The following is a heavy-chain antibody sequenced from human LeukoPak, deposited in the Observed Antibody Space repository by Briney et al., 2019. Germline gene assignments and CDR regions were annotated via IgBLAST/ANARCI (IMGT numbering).Heavy chain of an antibody. J-gene: IGHJ4*02. V-gene: IGHV4-38-2*02. CDR2: IYYSGST. CDR3: ASRRVGAFDY. Sequence: SETLSLTCTVSGDSISNGYYWGWIRQPPGKGLEWIGYIYYSGSTNYNPSLKSRVTISIDTSKNQFSLEVSSVTAADTAVYYCASRRVGAFDYWGQGTLVTVSS. D-gene: IGHD1-26*01. CDR1: GDSISNGYY.